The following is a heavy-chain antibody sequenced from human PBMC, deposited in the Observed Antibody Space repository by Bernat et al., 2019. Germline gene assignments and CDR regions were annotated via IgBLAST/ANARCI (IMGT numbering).Heavy chain of an antibody. D-gene: IGHD6-19*01. J-gene: IGHJ4*02. Sequence: QLQLQESGPGLVKPSETLSLTCTVSGGSISSSRYYWGWIRQPPGKGLEWIGSIYYSGSTYYNPSLKSRVTISVDTSKNQFSLKLSSVTAADTAVYYCARTSGWYEDYWGQGTLVTVSS. CDR3: ARTSGWYEDY. CDR2: IYYSGST. V-gene: IGHV4-39*01. CDR1: GGSISSSRYY.